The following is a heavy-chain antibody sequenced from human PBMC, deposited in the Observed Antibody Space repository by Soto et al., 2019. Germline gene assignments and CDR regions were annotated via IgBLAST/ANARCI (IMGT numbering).Heavy chain of an antibody. V-gene: IGHV3-30-3*01. Sequence: QVQLVESGGGVVQPGRSLRLSCAVSGFSFSSYAMHWVRQAPGKGLEWVAVISYDGSNEYYADSVKGRFTISRDNSKNTLYLEVNTLRVEDTAVYYGARVRSDFWSGFPYWGQGTLVTVSS. CDR1: GFSFSSYA. D-gene: IGHD3-3*01. CDR2: ISYDGSNE. CDR3: ARVRSDFWSGFPY. J-gene: IGHJ4*02.